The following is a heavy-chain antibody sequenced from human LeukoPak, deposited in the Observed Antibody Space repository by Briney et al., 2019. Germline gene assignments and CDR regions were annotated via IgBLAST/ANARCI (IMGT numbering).Heavy chain of an antibody. J-gene: IGHJ6*04. CDR3: ARGHYGSGSYYINV. CDR2: IYYTGST. CDR1: GGSISSYY. Sequence: PSETLSLTCTVSGGSISSYYWSWIRLPPGKGLEWIGYIYYTGSTNNNPSLNSRGTISVDTSKNQFSLRLSSVTAADTAVYYCARGHYGSGSYYINVWGEGTTVTVSS. D-gene: IGHD3-10*01. V-gene: IGHV4-59*01.